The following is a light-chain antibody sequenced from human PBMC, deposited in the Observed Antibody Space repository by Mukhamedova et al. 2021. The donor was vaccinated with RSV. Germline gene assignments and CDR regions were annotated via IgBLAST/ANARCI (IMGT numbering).Light chain of an antibody. CDR2: EVS. Sequence: DVGGYNYVSWYQHHPGKAPKLLIYEVSQRPSGVPDHFSGSKSGNTASLTVSGLQAEDEADYFCSSYAGSNYVFGTRTRVTVL. J-gene: IGLJ1*01. V-gene: IGLV2-8*01. CDR1: DVGGYNY. CDR3: SSYAGSNYV.